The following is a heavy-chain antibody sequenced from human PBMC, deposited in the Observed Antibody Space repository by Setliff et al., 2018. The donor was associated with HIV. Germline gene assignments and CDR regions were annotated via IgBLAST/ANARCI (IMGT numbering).Heavy chain of an antibody. CDR2: IYTSGST. CDR3: AREDYYYYGMDV. V-gene: IGHV4-4*07. CDR1: GGSINTYY. Sequence: LSETLSLTCTVSGGSINTYYWSWIRQPAGKGLEWIGRIYTSGSTNYNPSLKSRVTISVDTSKNQFSLKLSSVAAADTAVYYCAREDYYYYGMDVWGQGTTVTVSS. J-gene: IGHJ6*02.